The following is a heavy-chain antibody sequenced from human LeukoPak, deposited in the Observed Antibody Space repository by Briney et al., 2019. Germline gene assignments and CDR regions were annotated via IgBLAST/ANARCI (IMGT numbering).Heavy chain of an antibody. Sequence: GGTLRLSCAASGFTFSSYEMNWVRQAPGKGLEWVSYIISSGSTIYYADSVKGRFTISRDNAKNSLYLQMNSLRAEDTAVYYCARRGTDGYNEYYYYGMDVWGQGTTVTVSS. CDR3: ARRGTDGYNEYYYYGMDV. D-gene: IGHD5-24*01. CDR2: IISSGSTI. V-gene: IGHV3-48*03. J-gene: IGHJ6*02. CDR1: GFTFSSYE.